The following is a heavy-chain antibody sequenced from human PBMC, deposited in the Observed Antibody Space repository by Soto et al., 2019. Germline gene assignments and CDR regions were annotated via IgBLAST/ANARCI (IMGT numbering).Heavy chain of an antibody. CDR2: IIPILGIA. Sequence: SGKVSCKASGGTFSSYTISWVRQAPGQGLEWMGRIIPILGIANYAQKFQGRVTITADKSTSTAYMELSSLRSEDTAVYYCARSDPVQNYYDSSGYYPFDYWGQGTLVTVSS. D-gene: IGHD3-22*01. CDR1: GGTFSSYT. CDR3: ARSDPVQNYYDSSGYYPFDY. J-gene: IGHJ4*02. V-gene: IGHV1-69*02.